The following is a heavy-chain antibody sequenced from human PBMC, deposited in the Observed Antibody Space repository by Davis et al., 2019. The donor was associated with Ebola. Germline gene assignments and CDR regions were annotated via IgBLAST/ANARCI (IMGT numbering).Heavy chain of an antibody. Sequence: ASVKVSCKASGYTFSSYYMHWVRQAPGQRLEWMGWIHGGNGNRKYSQKFQGRVTITMDTSASTAYMELSSLRSEDTAVYYCARATFGYNSGWYADYWGQGTLVTVSS. CDR3: ARATFGYNSGWYADY. CDR2: IHGGNGNR. CDR1: GYTFSSYY. J-gene: IGHJ4*02. D-gene: IGHD6-19*01. V-gene: IGHV1-3*01.